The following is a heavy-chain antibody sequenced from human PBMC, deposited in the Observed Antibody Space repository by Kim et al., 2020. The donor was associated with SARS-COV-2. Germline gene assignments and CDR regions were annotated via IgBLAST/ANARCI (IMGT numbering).Heavy chain of an antibody. Sequence: YADSVKGRFTISRDNSKNTLYLQMNSLRAEDTAVYYCARDHSSSWYYFDYWGQEPWSPSPQ. CDR3: ARDHSSSWYYFDY. V-gene: IGHV3-33*01. J-gene: IGHJ4*01. D-gene: IGHD6-13*01.